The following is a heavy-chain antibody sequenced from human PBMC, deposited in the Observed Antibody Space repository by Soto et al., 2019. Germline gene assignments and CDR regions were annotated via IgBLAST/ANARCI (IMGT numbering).Heavy chain of an antibody. CDR1: GFTFTNSA. CDR2: IVVGSGNT. J-gene: IGHJ6*02. CDR3: AADSGYHLNYYYYCGMDV. V-gene: IGHV1-58*01. Sequence: QMQLVQSGPEVKKPGTSVQVSCKASGFTFTNSAVQWVRQARGQRLEWIGGIVVGSGNTYYAQKFQERVTITRDMSTSTAYMELSSLTSDDTAVYYCAADSGYHLNYYYYCGMDVWGRGTTVTVSS. D-gene: IGHD5-12*01.